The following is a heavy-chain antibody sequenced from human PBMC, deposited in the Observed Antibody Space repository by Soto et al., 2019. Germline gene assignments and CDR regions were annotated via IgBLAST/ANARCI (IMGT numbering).Heavy chain of an antibody. CDR3: ARVRYYDSSGYFTIDY. CDR1: GGSGSSGSYY. D-gene: IGHD3-22*01. J-gene: IGHJ4*02. Sequence: QVQLQESGPGLVKPSETLSLTCTVSGGSGSSGSYYWSWIRQPPGKGLEWIGYIYYSGSTNYNPSLKSRVTISVDTSKNQFSLKLSSVTAADTAVYYCARVRYYDSSGYFTIDYWGQGTLVTVSS. V-gene: IGHV4-61*01. CDR2: IYYSGST.